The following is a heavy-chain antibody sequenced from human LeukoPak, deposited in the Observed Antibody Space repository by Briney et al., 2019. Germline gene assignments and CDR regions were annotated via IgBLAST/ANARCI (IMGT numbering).Heavy chain of an antibody. CDR3: ARQGGQWLVQGAFDI. Sequence: PGESLKISCKGSGYSFTNYWIGWVGQMPGKGLEWMGIIYPGDSATRYSPSFQGQVTISADKSIDTAYLQWSSLKASDTAIYYCARQGGQWLVQGAFDIWGQGTMVTVSS. V-gene: IGHV5-51*01. J-gene: IGHJ3*02. CDR2: IYPGDSAT. CDR1: GYSFTNYW. D-gene: IGHD6-19*01.